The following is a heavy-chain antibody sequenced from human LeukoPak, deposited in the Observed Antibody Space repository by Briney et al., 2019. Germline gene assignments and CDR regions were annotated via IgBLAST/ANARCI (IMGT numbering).Heavy chain of an antibody. CDR1: TDSIRNYY. J-gene: IGHJ3*01. CDR2: THYSGST. V-gene: IGHV4-59*08. CDR3: AKWEERLRAFDV. Sequence: SETLSLTCTVSTDSIRNYYWNWVRQPPGKPLEWIGFTHYSGSTFYNPSLKSRVSTSVDTSKNQFSLKLSLVTAADTAKYYCAKWEERLRAFDVWGPGTMVTVSS. D-gene: IGHD1-26*01.